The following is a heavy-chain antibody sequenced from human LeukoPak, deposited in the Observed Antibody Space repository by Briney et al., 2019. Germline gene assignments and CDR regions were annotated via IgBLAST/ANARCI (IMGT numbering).Heavy chain of an antibody. CDR2: ISYDGSNK. CDR3: ARVGRAAGSYYFDY. J-gene: IGHJ4*02. V-gene: IGHV3-30-3*01. CDR1: GFTFSSYA. D-gene: IGHD6-13*01. Sequence: GGSLRLSCAASGFTFSSYAMHWVRQAPGKGLEWVAVISYDGSNKYYADSVKGRFTISRDNSKNTLYLQMNSLRAEDTAVYYCARVGRAAGSYYFDYWGQGTLVTVSS.